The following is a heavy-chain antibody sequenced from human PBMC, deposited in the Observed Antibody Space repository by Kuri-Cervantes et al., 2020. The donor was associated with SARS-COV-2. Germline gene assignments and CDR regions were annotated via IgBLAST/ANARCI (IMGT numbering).Heavy chain of an antibody. CDR1: GGSISSYY. V-gene: IGHV4-59*01. CDR3: ARELGLTTVNWFDP. Sequence: SETLSLTCTVSGGSISSYYWSWIRQPPGKGLEWIGYIYYSGSTNCNPSLKSRVTISVDTSKNQFSLKLSSVTAADTAVYYCARELGLTTVNWFDPWGQGTLVTVSS. D-gene: IGHD4-17*01. J-gene: IGHJ5*02. CDR2: IYYSGST.